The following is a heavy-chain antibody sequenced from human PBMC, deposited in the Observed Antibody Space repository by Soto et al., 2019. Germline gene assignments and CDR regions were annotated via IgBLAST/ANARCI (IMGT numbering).Heavy chain of an antibody. Sequence: GASVKVSCKTTGYTFSAYTMNWVRQAPGQGLEWMGGSNAGSGNTKYSQNFKGRVSITRDTSASTVYMELRGLRSDDTAVYYCARRLEWLLYNSASWFDPRGQGTLVTVSS. CDR3: ARRLEWLLYNSASWFDP. D-gene: IGHD3-3*01. CDR1: GYTFSAYT. J-gene: IGHJ5*02. V-gene: IGHV1-3*01. CDR2: SNAGSGNT.